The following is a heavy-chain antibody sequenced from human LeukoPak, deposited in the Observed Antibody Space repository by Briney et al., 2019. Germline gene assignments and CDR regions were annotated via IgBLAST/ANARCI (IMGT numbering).Heavy chain of an antibody. V-gene: IGHV3-48*01. CDR1: GFTFSSYS. CDR3: ARVNYYGSGSYPLFDY. CDR2: IISSSSTI. J-gene: IGHJ4*02. D-gene: IGHD3-10*01. Sequence: QPGGSLRLSCAASGFTFSSYSMNWVRQAPGKGLEWVSYIISSSSTIYYADSVKGRFTISRDNAKNSLYLQMNSLRAEDTAVYYCARVNYYGSGSYPLFDYWGQGTLVTVSS.